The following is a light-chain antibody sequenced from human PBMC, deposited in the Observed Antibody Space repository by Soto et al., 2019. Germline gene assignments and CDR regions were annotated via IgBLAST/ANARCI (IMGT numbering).Light chain of an antibody. Sequence: EIVLTQSPATLSLSPGDRATLSCRASQSVSTYLAWYQQKPGQAPRLLIYDTSNRATGIPARFSGSGSGTDFTLTISSLGPEDFAVYYCQQRSNWPATFGPGTTLDIK. CDR2: DTS. V-gene: IGKV3-11*01. J-gene: IGKJ3*01. CDR3: QQRSNWPAT. CDR1: QSVSTY.